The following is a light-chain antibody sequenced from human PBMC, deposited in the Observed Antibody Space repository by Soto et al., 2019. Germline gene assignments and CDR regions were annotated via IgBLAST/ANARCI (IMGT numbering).Light chain of an antibody. CDR3: QQYHNWYT. V-gene: IGKV3-15*01. Sequence: EIVMTQSPATLSVSPGERATLSCRASQTIGSNLAWFQQKPGQGPRFLIYGASTRATGIPARFSGSGSGTEFTLTISSLQSEDVAVYYCQQYHNWYTFGQGTKLEIK. J-gene: IGKJ2*01. CDR1: QTIGSN. CDR2: GAS.